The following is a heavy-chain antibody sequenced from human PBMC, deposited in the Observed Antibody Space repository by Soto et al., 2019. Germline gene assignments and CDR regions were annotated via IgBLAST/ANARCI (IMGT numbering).Heavy chain of an antibody. CDR3: AKGRRGSSWSWAYYYYGMDV. J-gene: IGHJ6*02. CDR1: GFTFSSYA. V-gene: IGHV3-23*01. Sequence: PGGSLRLSCAASGFTFSSYAMSWVRQAPGKGLEWVSAISGSGGSTYYADPVKGRFTISRDNSKNTLYLQMNSLRDEDTAVYYCAKGRRGSSWSWAYYYYGMDVWGQGTTFTVSS. CDR2: ISGSGGST. D-gene: IGHD6-13*01.